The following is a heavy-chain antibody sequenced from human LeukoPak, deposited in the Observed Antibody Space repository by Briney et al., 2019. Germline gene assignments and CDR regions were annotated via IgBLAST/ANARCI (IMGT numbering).Heavy chain of an antibody. Sequence: SETLSLTCTVSGASFSSSTYYWGWIRQPPGNGLEWIGSIYYSGSTYYNPSLKSRVTMSVDTSKNQFSLKLSSVTAADTAVYYCARHAGGISATGTRPFDYWGQGTLVTVSS. CDR1: GASFSSSTYY. CDR3: ARHAGGISATGTRPFDY. J-gene: IGHJ4*02. CDR2: IYYSGST. D-gene: IGHD6-13*01. V-gene: IGHV4-39*01.